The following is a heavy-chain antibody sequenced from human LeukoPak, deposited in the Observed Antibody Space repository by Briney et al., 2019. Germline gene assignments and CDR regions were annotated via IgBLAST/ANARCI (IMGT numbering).Heavy chain of an antibody. D-gene: IGHD3-10*01. J-gene: IGHJ5*02. CDR3: AKGPLDYYGSGSYPNNWFDP. CDR2: ISGSGGST. Sequence: GGSLRLSCAASGFTFSSYAMSWVRQAPGKGLEWVSAISGSGGSTYYADSVKGRFTVSRDNSKNTLYLQMNSLRAEDTAVYYCAKGPLDYYGSGSYPNNWFDPWGQGTLVTVSS. CDR1: GFTFSSYA. V-gene: IGHV3-23*01.